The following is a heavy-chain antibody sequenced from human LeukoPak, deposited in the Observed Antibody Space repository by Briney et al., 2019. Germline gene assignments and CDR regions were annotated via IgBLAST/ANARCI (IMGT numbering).Heavy chain of an antibody. V-gene: IGHV3-64D*09. D-gene: IGHD5-18*01. Sequence: GGSLRLSCSASGFTFSSYAMHWVRQAPGKGLEYVSSISGNGGTTYYADSVRGRFTISRDNPKETVYLQMNSLRPEDTAVYYCVKRARRESYGYEDPWGQGTLVTVSS. J-gene: IGHJ5*02. CDR1: GFTFSSYA. CDR2: ISGNGGTT. CDR3: VKRARRESYGYEDP.